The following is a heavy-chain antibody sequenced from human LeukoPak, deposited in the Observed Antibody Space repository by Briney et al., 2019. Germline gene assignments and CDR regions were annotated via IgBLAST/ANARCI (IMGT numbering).Heavy chain of an antibody. CDR3: ARRGITYSTSYFDS. D-gene: IGHD6-13*01. Sequence: SETLSLTCTVSGGSISSSSFWGWIRRPPGKGLECIGHIFYSGSTYYNPSLKSRVALSVDTSDNKFFLRLTSVSAADTAIYYCARRGITYSTSYFDSWGQGILVTVSP. CDR2: IFYSGST. J-gene: IGHJ4*02. CDR1: GGSISSSSF. V-gene: IGHV4-39*01.